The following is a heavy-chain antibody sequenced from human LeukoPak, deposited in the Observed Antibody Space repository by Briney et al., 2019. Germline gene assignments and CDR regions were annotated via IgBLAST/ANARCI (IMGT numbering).Heavy chain of an antibody. J-gene: IGHJ3*02. D-gene: IGHD3-10*01. CDR1: GYSFTSYW. CDR3: ARRLTMVRGVSAFDI. CDR2: IYPGDSDT. Sequence: GESLKISCKGSGYSFTSYWIGWVRQMPGKGLEWMGIIYPGDSDTRYSPSSQGQVTISADKSISTAYLQWSSLKASDTAMYYCARRLTMVRGVSAFDIWGQGTMVTVSS. V-gene: IGHV5-51*01.